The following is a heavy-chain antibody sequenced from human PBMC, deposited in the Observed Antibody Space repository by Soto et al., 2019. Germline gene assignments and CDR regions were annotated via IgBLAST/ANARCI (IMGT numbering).Heavy chain of an antibody. CDR2: ISAYNGNT. Sequence: ASVKVSCKASGYTFTSYGISWVRQAPGQGLEWMGWISAYNGNTNYAQKLQGRVTMTTDTSTSTAYMELRSLRSDDTAVYYCARVPRFHDFWSGYYHYYYYGMDVWGQGTTVTVSS. J-gene: IGHJ6*02. V-gene: IGHV1-18*01. D-gene: IGHD3-3*01. CDR3: ARVPRFHDFWSGYYHYYYYGMDV. CDR1: GYTFTSYG.